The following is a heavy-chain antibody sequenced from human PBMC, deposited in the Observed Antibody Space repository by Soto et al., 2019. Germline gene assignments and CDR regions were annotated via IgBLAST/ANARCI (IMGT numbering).Heavy chain of an antibody. CDR1: GYSFASHW. Sequence: PGESLKISCKGSGYSFASHWVARVRQMPEKGLEWIGTIYPGDSDTKYSSAFRGHVTISADTSVSTAYLQWRGLEATDSAIYYCARYSGSYWHYLDFWGQGTLVTVSS. CDR3: ARYSGSYWHYLDF. V-gene: IGHV5-51*01. CDR2: IYPGDSDT. J-gene: IGHJ4*02. D-gene: IGHD1-26*01.